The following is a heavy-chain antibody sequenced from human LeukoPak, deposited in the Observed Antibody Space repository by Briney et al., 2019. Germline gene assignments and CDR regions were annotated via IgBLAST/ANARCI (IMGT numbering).Heavy chain of an antibody. CDR1: GVSISSYY. V-gene: IGHV4-59*01. J-gene: IGHJ3*02. Sequence: SETLSLTCTVSGVSISSYYWSWIRQPPGKGLEWIGYIYYSGSTNYNPSLKSRVTISVDTSKNQFSLKLSSVTAADTAVYYCARRGQSRDDAFDIWGQGTMVTVSS. D-gene: IGHD3-16*01. CDR2: IYYSGST. CDR3: ARRGQSRDDAFDI.